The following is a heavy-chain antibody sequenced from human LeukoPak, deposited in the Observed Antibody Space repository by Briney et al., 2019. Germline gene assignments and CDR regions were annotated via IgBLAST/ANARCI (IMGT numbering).Heavy chain of an antibody. CDR1: GGSVTSYVYY. V-gene: IGHV4-39*01. CDR3: ARHGHGAKFDY. Sequence: SETLSLTCTVSGGSVTSYVYYWGWIRQPPGKGLEWIGSISYGGTTYFNPSLQSRVTISVDTSKNQFSLNLGSATAADTALYYCARHGHGAKFDYWGQGTLVTVSS. CDR2: ISYGGTT. J-gene: IGHJ4*02. D-gene: IGHD4-17*01.